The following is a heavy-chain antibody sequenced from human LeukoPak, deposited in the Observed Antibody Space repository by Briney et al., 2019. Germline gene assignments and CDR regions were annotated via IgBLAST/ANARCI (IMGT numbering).Heavy chain of an antibody. V-gene: IGHV5-51*01. D-gene: IGHD4-17*01. CDR2: IYPGDSDT. J-gene: IGHJ4*02. CDR3: ARQNSVTDY. Sequence: GAPLKISCKASGSSFTSYWIGWLRPLPGKGLEWMGIIYPGDSDTRYSPSFQGQITISADKSISTAYLQWRSLKASDAAMYDCARQNSVTDYWGQGTLVTVSS. CDR1: GSSFTSYW.